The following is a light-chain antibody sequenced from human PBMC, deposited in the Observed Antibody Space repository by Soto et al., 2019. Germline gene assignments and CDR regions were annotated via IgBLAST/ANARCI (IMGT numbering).Light chain of an antibody. CDR3: QQYGRSPPFT. V-gene: IGKV3-20*01. J-gene: IGKJ2*01. CDR1: QTVSSRY. CDR2: GAS. Sequence: EIVLTQSPGTLSLSPGERATLSRRASQTVSSRYLAWYQQKPGQAPRLLMYGASNRATGIPDRFSGSGSGTDITLTISRLEPEDFAVYFCQQYGRSPPFTFGQGTKVEIK.